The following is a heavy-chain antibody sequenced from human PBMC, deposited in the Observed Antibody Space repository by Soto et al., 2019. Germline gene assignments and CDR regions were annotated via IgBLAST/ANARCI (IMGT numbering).Heavy chain of an antibody. V-gene: IGHV1-2*02. D-gene: IGHD2-2*01. CDR2: INHNSGGT. J-gene: IGHJ5*02. CDR3: ARGKARDAEIYNRFEH. CDR1: GHTFTGYY. Sequence: QVQPVQSGAEVKKPGASVKISCKASGHTFTGYYIHWVRQSPGQGLEWMGWINHNSGGTDYGQKLQGRVTMTRDRSSSTVYMEVTRLRSAGTAVYYCARGKARDAEIYNRFEHWGQGTLVTVSS.